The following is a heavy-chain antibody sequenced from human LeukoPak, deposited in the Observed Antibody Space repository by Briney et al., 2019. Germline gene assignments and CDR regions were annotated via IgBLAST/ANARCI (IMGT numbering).Heavy chain of an antibody. CDR1: GFTFSSYS. D-gene: IGHD6-6*01. J-gene: IGHJ1*01. CDR3: ARDIASEYSSSSPYFQH. CDR2: ISSSSSYI. Sequence: GGSLRLSCAASGFTFSSYSMNWVRQAPGKGLEWVSSISSSSSYIYYADSVKGRFTISRDNAKNSLYLQMNSLRAEDTAVYSCARDIASEYSSSSPYFQHWGQGTLVTVSS. V-gene: IGHV3-21*01.